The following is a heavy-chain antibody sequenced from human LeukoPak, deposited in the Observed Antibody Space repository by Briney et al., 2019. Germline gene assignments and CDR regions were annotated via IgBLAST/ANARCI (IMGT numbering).Heavy chain of an antibody. CDR1: GGSISSSSYY. CDR3: ARLGAVDTAMVPISYFDY. J-gene: IGHJ4*02. Sequence: SETLSLTCTVSGGSISSSSYYWGWIRQPPGKGLEWIGSIYYSGSTYCNPSLKSRVTISVDTSKNQFSLRLSSVTAADTAVYYCARLGAVDTAMVPISYFDYWGQGTLVTVSS. D-gene: IGHD5-18*01. CDR2: IYYSGST. V-gene: IGHV4-39*01.